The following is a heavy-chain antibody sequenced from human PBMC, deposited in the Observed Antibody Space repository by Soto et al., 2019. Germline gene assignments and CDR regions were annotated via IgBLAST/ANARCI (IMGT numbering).Heavy chain of an antibody. CDR3: ARDGGGGLFGVAGMDV. Sequence: EVQLVESGGGLVEPGGSLRLSCAASGFTFSNYNMNWVRQAPGKGLEWLSYISRSRSSSAVYYADSVQGRFTISRDNAKNSVYLQMNSLSDEDTAVYYCARDGGGGLFGVAGMDVWGQGTTVTGSS. D-gene: IGHD3-3*01. V-gene: IGHV3-48*02. CDR2: ISRSRSSSAV. CDR1: GFTFSNYN. J-gene: IGHJ6*02.